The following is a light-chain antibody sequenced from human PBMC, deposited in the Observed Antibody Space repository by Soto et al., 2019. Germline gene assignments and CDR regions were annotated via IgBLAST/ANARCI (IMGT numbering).Light chain of an antibody. CDR3: QQYSSLVT. CDR2: DAS. CDR1: QTISTL. J-gene: IGKJ2*01. Sequence: DIQMTQSPSTLSGSVGDRVTINCQASQTISTLLAWYQHRPGKAPNLLIYDASSLGSGVPSRFSGSGSGTEFTLTISSLQPDDSATYYCQQYSSLVTFGQGTKVDI. V-gene: IGKV1-5*01.